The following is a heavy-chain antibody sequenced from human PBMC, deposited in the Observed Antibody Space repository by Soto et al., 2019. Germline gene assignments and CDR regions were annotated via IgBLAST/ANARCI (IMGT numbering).Heavy chain of an antibody. CDR2: ISSNGGST. Sequence: GGSLRLSCSVFGFTFSNYAMHWVRQAPGKGLQYVSSISSNGGSTYYADSVQGRFTISRDNSKNTLYLQMRSLRLEDTAVYYCVKDRYVDYWGQGTLVTAPQ. V-gene: IGHV3-64D*06. J-gene: IGHJ4*02. CDR1: GFTFSNYA. CDR3: VKDRYVDY.